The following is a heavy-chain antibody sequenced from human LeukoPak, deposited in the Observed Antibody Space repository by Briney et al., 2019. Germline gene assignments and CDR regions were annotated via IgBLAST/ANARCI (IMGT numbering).Heavy chain of an antibody. D-gene: IGHD3-22*01. V-gene: IGHV3-30-3*01. CDR1: GFTFSSYA. CDR2: ISYDGSNK. Sequence: GGSLRLSCAASGFTFSSYAMHWVRQAPGKGLEWVAVISYDGSNKYYADSVKGRFTISRDNSKNTLYLQMNSLRAEDTAVYYCARDFRLYYYYDSSGYYSNYFDYWGQGTLVTVSS. J-gene: IGHJ4*02. CDR3: ARDFRLYYYYDSSGYYSNYFDY.